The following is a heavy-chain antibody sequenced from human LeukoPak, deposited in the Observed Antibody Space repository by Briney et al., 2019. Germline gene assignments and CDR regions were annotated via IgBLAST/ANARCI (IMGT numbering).Heavy chain of an antibody. CDR1: GGSFSGYY. Sequence: SETLSLTCAVYGGSFSGYYWSWIRQPPGKGLEWIGEINHSGSTNYNPSLKSRVTILVDTSKNQFSLKLSSVTAADTAVYYCARGLTSMPPGGYWGQGTLVTVSS. V-gene: IGHV4-34*01. J-gene: IGHJ4*02. CDR2: INHSGST. CDR3: ARGLTSMPPGGY. D-gene: IGHD2/OR15-2a*01.